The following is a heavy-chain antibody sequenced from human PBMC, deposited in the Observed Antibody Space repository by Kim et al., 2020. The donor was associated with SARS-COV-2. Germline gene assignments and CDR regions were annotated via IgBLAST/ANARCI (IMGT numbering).Heavy chain of an antibody. CDR3: ARTPILTGYDGTFFVY. CDR1: GGSISSGGYY. CDR2: IYYSGST. V-gene: IGHV4-31*03. Sequence: SETLSLTCTVSGGSISSGGYYWSWIRQHPGKGLEWIGYIYYSGSTYYNPSLKSRVTISVDTSKNQFSLKLSSVTAADTAVYYCARTPILTGYDGTFFVYWGERALGTVSS. D-gene: IGHD3-9*01. J-gene: IGHJ4*02.